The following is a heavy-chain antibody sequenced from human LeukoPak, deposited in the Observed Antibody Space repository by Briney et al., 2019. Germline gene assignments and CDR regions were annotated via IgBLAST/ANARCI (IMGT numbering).Heavy chain of an antibody. Sequence: ASVQVSCNASGGMFSTTAINWVRQAPGQGLEWMGGNIPPFGTPDYAQKFQGRVTITADESTSTVYMELTSLTSEDTAIYYCARDPGSSVGIVVVQHATDAFDIWGQGTMVTVSS. CDR1: GGMFSTTA. D-gene: IGHD2-15*01. CDR3: ARDPGSSVGIVVVQHATDAFDI. V-gene: IGHV1-69*13. J-gene: IGHJ3*02. CDR2: NIPPFGTP.